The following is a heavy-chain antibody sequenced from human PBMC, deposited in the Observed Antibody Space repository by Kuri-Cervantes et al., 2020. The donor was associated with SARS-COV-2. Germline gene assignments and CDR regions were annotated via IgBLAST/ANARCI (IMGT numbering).Heavy chain of an antibody. Sequence: GESLKISCAASGFTFSSYAMHWVRQAPGKGLEWVAVISCNGSNKYYADSVKGRFTISRDNSKNTLYLQMNSLRAEDTAVYYCAIPPFSRAPSYYYYMDVWGKGTTVTVS. V-gene: IGHV3-30-3*01. CDR3: AIPPFSRAPSYYYYMDV. CDR1: GFTFSSYA. CDR2: ISCNGSNK. J-gene: IGHJ6*03. D-gene: IGHD2/OR15-2a*01.